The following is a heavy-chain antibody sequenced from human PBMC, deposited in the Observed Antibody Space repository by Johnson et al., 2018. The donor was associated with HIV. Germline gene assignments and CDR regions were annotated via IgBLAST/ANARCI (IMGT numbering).Heavy chain of an antibody. CDR1: GFTFSSYA. J-gene: IGHJ3*02. D-gene: IGHD2-21*02. CDR3: ASAYTANI. CDR2: ISYDGSNK. V-gene: IGHV3-30*04. Sequence: QVQLEESGGGVVQPGRSLRLSCAASGFTFSSYAMHWVRQAPGKGLEWVAVISYDGSNKYYADSVKGRFTISRDNSMHTMYLQMNSLRAEDTAVYYCASAYTANIWGQGTKVTVSS.